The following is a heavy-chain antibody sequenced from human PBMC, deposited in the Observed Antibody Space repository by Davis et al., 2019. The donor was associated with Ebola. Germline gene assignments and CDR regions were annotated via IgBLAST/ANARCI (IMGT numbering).Heavy chain of an antibody. D-gene: IGHD1-26*01. V-gene: IGHV1-18*04. CDR1: GYTFVNYG. CDR3: ARGEGAPDF. J-gene: IGHJ4*02. Sequence: AASVKVSCKASGYTFVNYGITWVRQAPGQSLEWLGWFRTYDGNTNYAQKLQDRVTMTTDTSTTTVFMELTNLRFDDTAMYWCARGEGAPDFWGQGTRVTVSS. CDR2: FRTYDGNT.